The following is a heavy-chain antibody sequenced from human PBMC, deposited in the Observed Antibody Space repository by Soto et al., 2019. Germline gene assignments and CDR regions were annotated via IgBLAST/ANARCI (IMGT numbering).Heavy chain of an antibody. J-gene: IGHJ6*02. V-gene: IGHV3-21*01. CDR2: ISSSSSYI. Sequence: PGGSLRLSCAASGFTFSSYSMNWVRQAPGKGLEWVSSISSSSSYIYYADSVKGRFTISRDNAKNSLYLQMNSLRAEDTAVYYCARDLFVVVPAAMVFVMDVWGQGTTDTGSS. CDR3: ARDLFVVVPAAMVFVMDV. CDR1: GFTFSSYS. D-gene: IGHD2-2*01.